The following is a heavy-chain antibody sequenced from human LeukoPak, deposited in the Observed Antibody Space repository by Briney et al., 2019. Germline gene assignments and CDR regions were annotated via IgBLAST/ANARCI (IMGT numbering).Heavy chain of an antibody. D-gene: IGHD7-27*01. CDR1: GYTFTSYD. V-gene: IGHV1-8*01. CDR2: ISPNSGDT. J-gene: IGHJ4*02. CDR3: ARGPPNWGYDY. Sequence: ASVKVSCKASGYTFTSYDFNWVRQATGQRPEWMGWISPNSGDTGYAQKFQDRVTMTRNTSISTAYMELSSLRSDDTAVYYCARGPPNWGYDYWGPGTLVTVSS.